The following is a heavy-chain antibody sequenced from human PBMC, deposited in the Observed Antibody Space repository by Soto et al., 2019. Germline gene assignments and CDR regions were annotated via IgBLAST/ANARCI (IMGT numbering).Heavy chain of an antibody. V-gene: IGHV1-18*01. CDR2: ISAYNGNT. J-gene: IGHJ4*02. Sequence: GASLKVSCKTSGYTLTSNGISWVRQAPGQGLEWMGWISAYNGNTNYAQKLQGRVTMTTDTSTSTAYMELRSLRSDDTAVYYCARDLLGIAVAGLDFDYWGQGTLVTVSS. D-gene: IGHD6-19*01. CDR3: ARDLLGIAVAGLDFDY. CDR1: GYTLTSNG.